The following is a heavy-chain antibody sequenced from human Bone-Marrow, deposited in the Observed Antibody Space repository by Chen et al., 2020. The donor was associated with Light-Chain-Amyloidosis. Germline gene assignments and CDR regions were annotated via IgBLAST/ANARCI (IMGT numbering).Heavy chain of an antibody. J-gene: IGHJ4*02. CDR1: GISFSTYW. Sequence: EILLVESGGEVVQPGGSLRRSCTASGISFSTYWMHLVRQSPGKGLVSVSRTNSAGTSTTYADSVKGRFTVSRDNTKNTMYLEMNSLRVEDTAVYYCARTTLRYLDYWGQGTLVTVSS. CDR3: ARTTLRYLDY. V-gene: IGHV3-74*01. D-gene: IGHD3-9*01. CDR2: TNSAGTST.